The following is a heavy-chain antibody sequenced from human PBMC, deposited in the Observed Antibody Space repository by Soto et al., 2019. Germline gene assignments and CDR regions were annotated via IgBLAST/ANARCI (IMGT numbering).Heavy chain of an antibody. CDR2: ISSSSSYI. D-gene: IGHD3-16*01. J-gene: IGHJ5*02. CDR3: ARDPIGIFGWFDP. V-gene: IGHV3-21*01. CDR1: GFTFSSYS. Sequence: EVQLVESGGGLVKPGGSLRLSCAASGFTFSSYSMSWVRQAPGKGLEWVSSISSSSSYIYYADSVKGRFTISRDNAKNSLYLQMNSLRAEDTAVYYCARDPIGIFGWFDPWGQGTLVTVSS.